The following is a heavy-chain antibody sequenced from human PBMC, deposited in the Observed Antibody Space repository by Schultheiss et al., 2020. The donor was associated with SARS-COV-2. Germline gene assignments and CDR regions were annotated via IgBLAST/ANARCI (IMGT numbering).Heavy chain of an antibody. Sequence: SETLSLTCTVSGGSISSYYWSWIRKPPGKGLEWIGYIYYSGSTNYNPSLKSRVTISVDTSKNQFSLKLSSVTAADTAVYYCAREVYQPGGAWYYYYGMDVWGQGTTVTVSS. J-gene: IGHJ6*02. V-gene: IGHV4-59*01. CDR1: GGSISSYY. D-gene: IGHD2-2*01. CDR3: AREVYQPGGAWYYYYGMDV. CDR2: IYYSGST.